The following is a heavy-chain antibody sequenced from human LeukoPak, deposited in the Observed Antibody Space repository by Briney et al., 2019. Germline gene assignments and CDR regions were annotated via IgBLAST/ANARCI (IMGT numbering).Heavy chain of an antibody. CDR3: ARYTSSSFDP. J-gene: IGHJ5*02. CDR2: ISSSSTYV. V-gene: IGHV3-21*06. Sequence: GGSLRLSCAVSGFTFRDYNMNWVRQAPGKGLEWVSSISSSSTYVYYANSVKGRFTISRDNAKGSLFLQLNSLRAEDTAVYYCARYTSSSFDPWGPGTLVTVSS. CDR1: GFTFRDYN. D-gene: IGHD6-13*01.